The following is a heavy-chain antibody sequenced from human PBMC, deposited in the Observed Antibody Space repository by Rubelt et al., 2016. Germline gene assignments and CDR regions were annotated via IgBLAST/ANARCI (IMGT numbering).Heavy chain of an antibody. CDR2: IGTAGDT. CDR3: ARGEYCTNGVCYTAAFDI. V-gene: IGHV3-13*01. D-gene: IGHD2-8*01. Sequence: EVQLVESGGGLVQPGGSLRLSCAASGFTFSSYDMHWVRQATGKGLEWVSAIGTAGDTYYPGSVKGRFTISRENAKNSLYLQMNSLRAGDTAVYYCARGEYCTNGVCYTAAFDIWGQGTMVTVSS. CDR1: GFTFSSYD. J-gene: IGHJ3*02.